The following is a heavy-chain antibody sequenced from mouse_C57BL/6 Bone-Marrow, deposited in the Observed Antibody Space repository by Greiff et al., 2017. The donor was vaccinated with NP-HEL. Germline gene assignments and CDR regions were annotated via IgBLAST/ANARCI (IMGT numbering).Heavy chain of an antibody. V-gene: IGHV14-4*01. CDR1: GFNIKDDY. Sequence: EVQRVESGAELVRPGASVKLSCTASGFNIKDDYMHWVKQRPEQGLEWIGWIDPENGDTEYASKFQGKATITADTSSNTAYLQLSSLTSEDTAVYYCTTGDYYGSSLDYWGQGTTLTVSS. CDR2: IDPENGDT. J-gene: IGHJ2*01. D-gene: IGHD1-1*01. CDR3: TTGDYYGSSLDY.